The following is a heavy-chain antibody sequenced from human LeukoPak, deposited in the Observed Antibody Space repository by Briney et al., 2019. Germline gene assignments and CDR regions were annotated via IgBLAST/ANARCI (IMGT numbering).Heavy chain of an antibody. CDR1: GFTFRSFG. V-gene: IGHV3-30*02. CDR3: AKGYGESHFDS. CDR2: IRFDGSNQ. J-gene: IGHJ4*02. D-gene: IGHD5-18*01. Sequence: PGGSLRLSCAASGFTFRSFGMHFVRQAPGKGLEWVASIRFDGSNQYYIDSVKGRFTISRDNSNNTLFLQMNNLRGDDTAVYFCAKGYGESHFDSWGQGTLVTASS.